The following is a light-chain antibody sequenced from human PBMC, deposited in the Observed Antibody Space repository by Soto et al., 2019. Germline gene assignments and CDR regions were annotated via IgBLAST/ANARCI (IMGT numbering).Light chain of an antibody. Sequence: DIQMTQSPSSLSASVGDRVTITCRASQSISSWLAWYQQKPGKAPKLLIYKASSLESGVPSRFSGSGSGTRFTLTISSLQPDDFATYYCQQYNSYSGTFGQGTKVEIK. V-gene: IGKV1-5*03. CDR2: KAS. J-gene: IGKJ1*01. CDR3: QQYNSYSGT. CDR1: QSISSW.